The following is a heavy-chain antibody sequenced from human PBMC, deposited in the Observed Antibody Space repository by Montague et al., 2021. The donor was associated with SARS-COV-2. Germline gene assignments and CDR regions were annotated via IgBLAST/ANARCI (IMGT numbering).Heavy chain of an antibody. CDR2: INHSGYT. V-gene: IGHV4-34*01. CDR1: GASSSNYY. CDR3: ASAPRYSFGFWAY. J-gene: IGHJ4*02. Sequence: SETLSLTCAVYGASSSNYYWSWIRQSPGKGLEWVGEINHSGYTGXNPSLESRLTISLDSSKKQFSLKMTSVTAADTAIYYCASAPRYSFGFWAYWGQGTLVSVSS. D-gene: IGHD5-12*01.